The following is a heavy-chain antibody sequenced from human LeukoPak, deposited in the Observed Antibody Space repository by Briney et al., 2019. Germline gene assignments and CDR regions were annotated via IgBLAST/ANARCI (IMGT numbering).Heavy chain of an antibody. CDR1: GYTFTDYY. J-gene: IGHJ5*02. CDR2: ISPNSGGT. V-gene: IGHV1-2*02. D-gene: IGHD3-16*01. CDR3: ARDYVGDNWFDP. Sequence: ASVKVSGKASGYTFTDYYMHWVRQAPGQGLEWMGWISPNSGGTNYAQKFQGRVTMTRDTSISTAYMELSRLRSDDTAVYYCARDYVGDNWFDPWGQGTLVTVSS.